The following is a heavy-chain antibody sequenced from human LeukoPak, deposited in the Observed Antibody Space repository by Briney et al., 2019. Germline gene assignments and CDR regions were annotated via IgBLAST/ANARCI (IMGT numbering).Heavy chain of an antibody. CDR1: GGSISSGDYY. CDR2: IYYSGST. J-gene: IGHJ5*02. Sequence: PSETLSLTCTVSGGSISSGDYYWSWIRQPPGKGLEWIGYIYYSGSTYYNPSLKSRVTISEDTSKNQFSLKLSSVTAADTAVYYCATYYGDLNWFDPWGQGTLVTVSS. D-gene: IGHD4-17*01. CDR3: ATYYGDLNWFDP. V-gene: IGHV4-30-4*01.